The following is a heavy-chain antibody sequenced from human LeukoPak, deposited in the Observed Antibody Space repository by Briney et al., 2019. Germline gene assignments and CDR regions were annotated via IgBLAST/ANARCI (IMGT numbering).Heavy chain of an antibody. CDR3: GRGNFRSIDY. J-gene: IGHJ4*02. CDR1: GFTFSSYW. CDR2: IISDGSST. Sequence: GGSLRLSCAASGFTFSSYWMHWVRQAPGKGLVWVSRIISDGSSTSYADSVKGRFTISRDNAKNTLYLQMNSLRAEDTAVYYCGRGNFRSIDYWGQGTLVTVSS. V-gene: IGHV3-74*01.